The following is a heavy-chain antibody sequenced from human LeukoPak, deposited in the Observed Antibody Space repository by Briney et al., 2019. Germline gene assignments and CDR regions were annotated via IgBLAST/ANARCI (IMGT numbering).Heavy chain of an antibody. CDR2: IDPGDYHT. J-gene: IGHJ4*02. D-gene: IGHD3-16*01. CDR1: VYSFTSYW. V-gene: IGHV5-10-1*01. Sequence: GESLRISCEGSVYSFTSYWISWVRQMPGKGLEWMVKIDPGDYHTTSSPSFLGYATISVDKSTNTAYLQWSSLNASDTATYYCGTIYSYDVDHWGQGTLVIVSS. CDR3: GTIYSYDVDH.